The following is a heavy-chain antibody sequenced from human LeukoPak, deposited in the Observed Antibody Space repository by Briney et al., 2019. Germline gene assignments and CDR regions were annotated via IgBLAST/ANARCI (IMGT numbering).Heavy chain of an antibody. J-gene: IGHJ4*02. CDR2: IRSQIYGGTP. CDR3: TRDQTPYY. Sequence: GSLRLSCTGSGFTFGDYAMTWVRQAPGKGLEWVGFIRSQIYGGTPEYAASVKGRFTISRDDSEGVAYLQMNSLKTEDTAVYYCTRDQTPYYWGQGTPVTVSS. V-gene: IGHV3-49*04. CDR1: GFTFGDYA.